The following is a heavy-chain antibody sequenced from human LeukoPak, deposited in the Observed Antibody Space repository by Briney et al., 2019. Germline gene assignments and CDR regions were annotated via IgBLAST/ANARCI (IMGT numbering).Heavy chain of an antibody. Sequence: AVKVSFKASGCTFSSYAISWVRQAPGQGLEWMGGIIPIYGTANYAQKFQGRVTINADKSPSTAYMELSSLRSEETAVYYCASLADIVVVPAAIGGYYYYYGMAVWSKGTTVTLSS. CDR2: IIPIYGTA. CDR3: ASLADIVVVPAAIGGYYYYYGMAV. J-gene: IGHJ6*04. CDR1: GCTFSSYA. V-gene: IGHV1-69*06. D-gene: IGHD2-2*01.